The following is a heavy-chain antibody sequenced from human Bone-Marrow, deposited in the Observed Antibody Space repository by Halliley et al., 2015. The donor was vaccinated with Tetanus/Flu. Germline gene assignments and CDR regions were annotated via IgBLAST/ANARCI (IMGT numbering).Heavy chain of an antibody. V-gene: IGHV4-59*01. Sequence: TLSLTCSVSGGSMGSYYWTWIRQSPGKGPEWIGYIYYGGSTDYNPSLKSRVTIDRSNNEFSLKLSSVTAADTAVYYCARGRVYGDFGFFDFWSRGSLVSVSS. CDR1: GGSMGSYY. D-gene: IGHD4-17*01. CDR2: IYYGGST. CDR3: ARGRVYGDFGFFDF. J-gene: IGHJ2*01.